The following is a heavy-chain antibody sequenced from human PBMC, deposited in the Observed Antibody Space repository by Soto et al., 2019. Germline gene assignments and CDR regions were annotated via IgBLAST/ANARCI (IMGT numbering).Heavy chain of an antibody. CDR2: IYYSGST. J-gene: IGHJ6*03. CDR1: GGSISSYY. Sequence: PSETLSLTCTVSGGSISSYYWSWIRQPPGKGLEWIGYIYYSGSTNYNPSLKSRVTISVDTSKNQFSLKLSSVTAADTAVYYCASGYSGYDSKYYYYYMDVWGKGTTVTVSS. D-gene: IGHD5-12*01. V-gene: IGHV4-59*08. CDR3: ASGYSGYDSKYYYYYMDV.